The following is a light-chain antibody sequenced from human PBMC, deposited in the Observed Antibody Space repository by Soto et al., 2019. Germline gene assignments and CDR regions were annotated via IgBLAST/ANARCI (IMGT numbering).Light chain of an antibody. J-gene: IGLJ3*02. CDR1: SSNIGNNY. Sequence: QSVLTQPPSASGTPGQRVTISCSGSSSNIGNNYVYWHQQLPGTAPKLLIYRNDQRPSGVPDRFSGSKSGTSSSLAISGLRSEDEADYHCAAWDDSLPGWVFGGGTKLTVL. V-gene: IGLV1-47*01. CDR3: AAWDDSLPGWV. CDR2: RND.